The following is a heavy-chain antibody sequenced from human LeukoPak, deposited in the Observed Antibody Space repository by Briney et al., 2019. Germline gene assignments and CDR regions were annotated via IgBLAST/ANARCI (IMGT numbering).Heavy chain of an antibody. Sequence: SETLFLTCTVSGGSISSSSYYWGWIRQPPGKGLEWIGSIYYSGSTYYNPSLKSRVTISVDTSKNQFSLKLSSVTAADTAVYYCAREGGSYSSSSGYMDVWGKGTTVTVSS. CDR2: IYYSGST. V-gene: IGHV4-39*07. CDR1: GGSISSSSYY. J-gene: IGHJ6*03. CDR3: AREGGSYSSSSGYMDV. D-gene: IGHD6-6*01.